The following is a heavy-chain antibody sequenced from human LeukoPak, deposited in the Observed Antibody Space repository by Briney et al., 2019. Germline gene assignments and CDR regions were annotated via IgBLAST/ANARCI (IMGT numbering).Heavy chain of an antibody. CDR2: IYYSGNT. V-gene: IGHV4-38-2*02. CDR3: ARVVGAPDYYYYMDV. D-gene: IGHD1-26*01. CDR1: GYSISSGFY. Sequence: SETLSLTCTVSGYSISSGFYWGWIRQPPGKGLQWIGSIYYSGNTYYNPSLKSRVTISVDTSKSQFSLKLSSVTAADTAVYYCARVVGAPDYYYYMDVWGKGTTVTVSS. J-gene: IGHJ6*03.